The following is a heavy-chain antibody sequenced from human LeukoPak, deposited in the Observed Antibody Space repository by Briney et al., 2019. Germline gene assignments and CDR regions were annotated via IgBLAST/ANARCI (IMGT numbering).Heavy chain of an antibody. V-gene: IGHV1-2*02. Sequence: ASVKVFCKASGYTFTGYYMHWVRQAPGQGLEWMGWINPNSGGTNYAQKFQGRVTMTRDTSISTAYMELSRLRSDDTAVYYCARVGYCSSTSCYTYYYYGMDVWGQGTTVTVSS. CDR1: GYTFTGYY. J-gene: IGHJ6*02. D-gene: IGHD2-2*02. CDR2: INPNSGGT. CDR3: ARVGYCSSTSCYTYYYYGMDV.